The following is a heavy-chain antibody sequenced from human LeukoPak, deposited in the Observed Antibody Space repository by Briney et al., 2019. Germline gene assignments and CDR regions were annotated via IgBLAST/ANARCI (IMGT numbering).Heavy chain of an antibody. D-gene: IGHD4-17*01. V-gene: IGHV4-39*01. CDR3: ARRDYIITYFFDN. CDR2: IHYSGST. Sequence: WETLSLTCTVSGGSISDSRYYWGRIRQPPGMGLEWIGNIHYSGSTNYNPSVKSRVTISIDTSKNQFSLELSSLTAADTAVYYCARRDYIITYFFDNWGQGTLVTVSS. J-gene: IGHJ4*02. CDR1: GGSISDSRYY.